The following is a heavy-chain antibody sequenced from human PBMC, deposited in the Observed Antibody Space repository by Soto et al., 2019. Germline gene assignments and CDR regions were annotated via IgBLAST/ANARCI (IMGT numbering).Heavy chain of an antibody. Sequence: QMQLVESGGGVVQPGRSLRLSCVASGITFTNHGIHWVRQAPGKGLEWVADISYNGIDKWYADSVKGRFTISRDNFRDTVYLQMNGLRPEDTAVYYCASGEGQNCRDTRFDYWGQGTLVTVSS. CDR1: GITFTNHG. J-gene: IGHJ4*02. D-gene: IGHD3-10*01. V-gene: IGHV3-30*03. CDR2: ISYNGIDK. CDR3: ASGEGQNCRDTRFDY.